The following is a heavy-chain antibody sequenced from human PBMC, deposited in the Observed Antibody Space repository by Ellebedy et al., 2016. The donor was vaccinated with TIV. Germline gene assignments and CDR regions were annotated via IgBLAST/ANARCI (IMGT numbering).Heavy chain of an antibody. CDR2: ISGGGGTT. V-gene: IGHV3-23*01. J-gene: IGHJ3*01. Sequence: GESLKISCAASGFTFSSYAMSWVRQVPGKGLEWVSFISGGGGTTFYADSVKGRFTISRYNSKNTLHLEMSSLRVEDTAVYFCAKDMGAGWLQFLGFDAFDLWGQGTLVTVCS. CDR3: AKDMGAGWLQFLGFDAFDL. D-gene: IGHD2-15*01. CDR1: GFTFSSYA.